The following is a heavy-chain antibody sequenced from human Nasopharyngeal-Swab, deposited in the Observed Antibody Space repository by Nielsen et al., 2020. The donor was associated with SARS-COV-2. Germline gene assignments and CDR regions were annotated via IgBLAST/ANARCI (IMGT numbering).Heavy chain of an antibody. J-gene: IGHJ6*02. D-gene: IGHD6-25*01. CDR2: ISSGSSYI. CDR3: AGGSAAGPYYYYYGMDV. V-gene: IGHV3-21*01. CDR1: GFTFSSYS. Sequence: GESLKISCAASGFTFSSYSMNWVRQAPGKGLEWVSSISSGSSYIYYADSVKGRFTISRDNAKNSLYLQMNSLRAEDTAVYYCAGGSAAGPYYYYYGMDVWGQGTTVTVSS.